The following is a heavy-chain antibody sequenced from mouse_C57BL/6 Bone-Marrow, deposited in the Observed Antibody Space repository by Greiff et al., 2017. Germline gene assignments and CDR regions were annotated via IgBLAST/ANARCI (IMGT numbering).Heavy chain of an antibody. D-gene: IGHD1-1*01. J-gene: IGHJ3*01. V-gene: IGHV1-19*01. Sequence: EVQLQQSGPVLVKPGASVKMSCKASGYTFTDYYMNWVKQSHGKSLEWIGVINPYNGGTSYNQKFKGKAILTGDKSSSTAYMELHSLTSEDAAVYCCARGDYGSSWFAYWGQGTLVTVSA. CDR1: GYTFTDYY. CDR3: ARGDYGSSWFAY. CDR2: INPYNGGT.